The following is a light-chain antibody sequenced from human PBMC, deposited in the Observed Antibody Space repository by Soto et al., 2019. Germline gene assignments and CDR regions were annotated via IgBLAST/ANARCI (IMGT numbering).Light chain of an antibody. Sequence: DIHMTQSPSSVSASVGDRVTITCRASQGISNWLAWFQQKPGKAPKLLIYTASRLQSGVPSRFSGSGSGTDFTLTISSLQPDDFATYYCQQYNTYSTFGQGTRLEIK. CDR1: QGISNW. CDR2: TAS. V-gene: IGKV1D-16*01. CDR3: QQYNTYST. J-gene: IGKJ5*01.